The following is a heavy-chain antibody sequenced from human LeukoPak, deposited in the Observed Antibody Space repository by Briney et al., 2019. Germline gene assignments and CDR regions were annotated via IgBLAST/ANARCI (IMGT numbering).Heavy chain of an antibody. Sequence: SETLSLTCAVYGGSFSGYYWSWIRQPSGKGLEWIGEINHSGSTNYNPSLKSRVTISVDTSKNQFSLKLSSVTAADTAVYYCASCPNWFDPWGQGTLVTVSS. CDR2: INHSGST. CDR1: GGSFSGYY. CDR3: ASCPNWFDP. J-gene: IGHJ5*02. V-gene: IGHV4-34*01.